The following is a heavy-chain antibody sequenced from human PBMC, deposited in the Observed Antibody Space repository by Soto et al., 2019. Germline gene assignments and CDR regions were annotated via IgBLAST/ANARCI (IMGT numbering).Heavy chain of an antibody. Sequence: QVALEESGPGTVKPSPNPFLTLPFPGGPLNSGGHLWSRDRQHPGKGPGWNGYIFNSGTIYYNPSRKSRVTISVDTSKNQFSLKLNSVTAADTAVYYCARDRGYQVWGQGTTVTVSS. CDR1: GGPLNSGGHL. D-gene: IGHD2-15*01. J-gene: IGHJ6*02. V-gene: IGHV4-31*02. CDR3: ARDRGYQV. CDR2: IFNSGTI.